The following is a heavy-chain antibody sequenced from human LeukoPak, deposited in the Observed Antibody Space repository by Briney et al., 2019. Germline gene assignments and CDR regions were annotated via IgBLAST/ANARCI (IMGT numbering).Heavy chain of an antibody. D-gene: IGHD2-15*01. CDR1: GYIFTRYG. CDR3: ARDFFHGHCSGLSCFLLDY. V-gene: IGHV1-18*01. Sequence: ASVKVSCKASGYIFTRYGISWVRQAPGQGLEWMGWISAHYGNTNYAQKFQGGLTMTTDTSTNTAYMELRSLRPDDTAVYYCARDFFHGHCSGLSCFLLDYWGQGSLVTVSS. J-gene: IGHJ4*02. CDR2: ISAHYGNT.